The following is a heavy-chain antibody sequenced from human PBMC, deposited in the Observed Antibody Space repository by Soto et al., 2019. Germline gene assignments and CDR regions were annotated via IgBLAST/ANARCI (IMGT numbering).Heavy chain of an antibody. Sequence: QVQLQESGPGLVKPSETLSLTCSVSGGSISDYQWNWIRQPPGKGLEWIGYIYYIGRTNCNPSLRSRVTISLDTATKQFSLRLRSVTAADTAVYFCARMMGLGEISPDFDYWGQGTLVTVSS. CDR3: ARMMGLGEISPDFDY. D-gene: IGHD3-16*02. CDR1: GGSISDYQ. J-gene: IGHJ4*02. CDR2: IYYIGRT. V-gene: IGHV4-59*01.